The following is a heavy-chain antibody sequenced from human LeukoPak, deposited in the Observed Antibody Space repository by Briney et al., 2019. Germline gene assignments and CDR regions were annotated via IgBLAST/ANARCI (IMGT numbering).Heavy chain of an antibody. CDR2: INPNSGGT. V-gene: IGHV1-2*02. CDR3: ARDSVVVVPAAIPEYFQH. D-gene: IGHD2-2*01. CDR1: GYTFTGYY. J-gene: IGHJ1*01. Sequence: GASVKVSCKASGYTFTGYYMHWERQAPGQRLEWMGWINPNSGGTNYAQKFQGRVTMTRDTSISTAYMELSRLRSDDTAVYYCARDSVVVVPAAIPEYFQHWGQGTLVTVSS.